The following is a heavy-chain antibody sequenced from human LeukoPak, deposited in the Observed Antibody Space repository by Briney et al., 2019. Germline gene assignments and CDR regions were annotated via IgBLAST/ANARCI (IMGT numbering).Heavy chain of an antibody. J-gene: IGHJ5*02. D-gene: IGHD2-2*01. V-gene: IGHV4-39*07. Sequence: SETLSLTCTVSGGSISSSSYYWGWIRQPPGKGLEWIGSIYYSGSTYYNPSLKSRVTISVDTSKNQFSLKLSSVTAADTAVYYCARDFPYCSSTSCYFTWGQGTLVTVSS. CDR1: GGSISSSSYY. CDR2: IYYSGST. CDR3: ARDFPYCSSTSCYFT.